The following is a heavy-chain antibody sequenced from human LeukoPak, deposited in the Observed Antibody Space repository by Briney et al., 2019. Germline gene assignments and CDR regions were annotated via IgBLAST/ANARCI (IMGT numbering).Heavy chain of an antibody. CDR1: GFTFSNAW. Sequence: GGSLRLSCAASGFTFSNAWMSWARQAPGKGLEWVGRIKSKTDGGTTDYAAPVKGRFTISRDDSKNTLYLQMNSLKTEDTAVYYCTRDQGYSYGNDAFDFWGQGTMVIVSS. CDR3: TRDQGYSYGNDAFDF. V-gene: IGHV3-15*01. J-gene: IGHJ3*01. CDR2: IKSKTDGGTT. D-gene: IGHD5-18*01.